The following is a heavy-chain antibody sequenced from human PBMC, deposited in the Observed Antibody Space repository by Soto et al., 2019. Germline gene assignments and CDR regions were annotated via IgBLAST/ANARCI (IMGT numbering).Heavy chain of an antibody. V-gene: IGHV3-30*18. Sequence: PGGSLRLSCAASGFTFSSYGMHWVRQAPGKGLEWVAVISYDGSNKYYADSVKGRFTISRDNSKNTLYLQMNSLRAEDTAVYYCAKSRYAILYYYGMDVWGQGTTVTVSS. CDR2: ISYDGSNK. CDR3: AKSRYAILYYYGMDV. D-gene: IGHD2-15*01. CDR1: GFTFSSYG. J-gene: IGHJ6*02.